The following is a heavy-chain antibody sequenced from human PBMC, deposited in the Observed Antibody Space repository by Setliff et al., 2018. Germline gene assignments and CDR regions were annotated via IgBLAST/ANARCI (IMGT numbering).Heavy chain of an antibody. CDR1: GFTFTDYG. D-gene: IGHD3-22*01. Sequence: ASVKVSCKSSGFTFTDYGITWVRQVPGQGLEWMGWIDNYNFNTQYAQKFQGRVTVTTDTSTTTAYMELRSLRADDTAVYYCARINFYVSSGYYYAPELWGQGTTVTVSS. V-gene: IGHV1-18*01. J-gene: IGHJ4*02. CDR3: ARINFYVSSGYYYAPEL. CDR2: IDNYNFNT.